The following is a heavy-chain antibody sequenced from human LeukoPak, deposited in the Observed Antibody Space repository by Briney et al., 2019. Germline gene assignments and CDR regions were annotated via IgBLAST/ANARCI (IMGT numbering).Heavy chain of an antibody. Sequence: ASVKVSCKASGYTFTSYGISWVRQAPGQGLEWMGAILPMLGTAKYAQSLQGRVTITTDDSSSTVYMELSSLRFEDTASYFCARDGLLTRTGMDVWGKGTTVTVSS. V-gene: IGHV1-69*05. CDR3: ARDGLLTRTGMDV. CDR1: GYTFTSYG. D-gene: IGHD3/OR15-3a*01. CDR2: ILPMLGTA. J-gene: IGHJ6*03.